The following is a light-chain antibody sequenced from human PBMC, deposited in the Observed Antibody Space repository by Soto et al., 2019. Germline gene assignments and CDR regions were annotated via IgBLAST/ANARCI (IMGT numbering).Light chain of an antibody. Sequence: EIVLTQSPGTLSLSPGERATLSCRASQSVSSSYLAWYQQKPGQAPRLLMYGASSRASGVPDRFSASGSGTDFTLTISRLQPEDFAVYYCQQDGPSLWTFGQGTKVEIK. CDR2: GAS. V-gene: IGKV3-20*01. CDR1: QSVSSSY. J-gene: IGKJ1*01. CDR3: QQDGPSLWT.